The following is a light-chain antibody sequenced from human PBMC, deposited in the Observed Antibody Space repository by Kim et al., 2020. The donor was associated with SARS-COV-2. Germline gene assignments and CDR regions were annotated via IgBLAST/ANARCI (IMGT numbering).Light chain of an antibody. CDR1: QSVAHNR. CDR2: GTS. CDR3: QQYDRPPFT. Sequence: EIVLTQSPGTLSLSPGERTTLSCRASQSVAHNRFAWFQQKPGQAPRLLIYGTSSRATGIPDRFSASDSGTDFTLTISRLEPEDFAVYFCQQYDRPPFTFGQGTKLEI. J-gene: IGKJ2*01. V-gene: IGKV3-20*01.